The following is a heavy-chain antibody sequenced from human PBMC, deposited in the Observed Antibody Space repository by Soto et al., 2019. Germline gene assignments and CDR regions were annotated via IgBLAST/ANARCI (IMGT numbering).Heavy chain of an antibody. Sequence: QLQLQESGPGLVKPSETLSLTCTVSGGSISSSTYFWARIRQPPGKGLEWIGSIHHSGATFYRPPRRSRVTISVDTFQNHFSLKLNSVTASDTAVYYCLRELAGAVDYWGQGALVTVSS. CDR1: GGSISSSTYF. D-gene: IGHD3-10*01. CDR2: IHHSGAT. CDR3: LRELAGAVDY. J-gene: IGHJ4*02. V-gene: IGHV4-39*02.